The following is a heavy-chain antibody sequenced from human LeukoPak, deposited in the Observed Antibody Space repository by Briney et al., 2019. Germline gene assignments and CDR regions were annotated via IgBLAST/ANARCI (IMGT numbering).Heavy chain of an antibody. D-gene: IGHD3-22*01. CDR1: GGSISSGSYY. J-gene: IGHJ4*02. Sequence: PSETLSLTCTVSGGSISSGSYYWSWIRQHPGKGLEWIGYIYYSGSTYYNPSLKSRVTISVDTSRNQFSLRLSSVTTADSAMYYCARSGDSSAYFGSWGQGTLVAVSS. CDR2: IYYSGST. V-gene: IGHV4-31*03. CDR3: ARSGDSSAYFGS.